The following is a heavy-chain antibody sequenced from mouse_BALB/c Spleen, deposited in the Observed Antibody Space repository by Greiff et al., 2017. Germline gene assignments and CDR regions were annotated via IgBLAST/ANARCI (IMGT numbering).Heavy chain of an antibody. CDR2: IDPENGNT. CDR3: ARQVTGPYYYRYDVGYFDY. Sequence: EVMLVESGAELVRPGALVKLSCKASGFNIKDYYMHWVKQRPEQGLEWIGWIDPENGNTIYDPKFQGKASITADTSSNTAYLQLSSLTSEDTAVYYCARQVTGPYYYRYDVGYFDYWGQGTTLTVSS. CDR1: GFNIKDYY. D-gene: IGHD2-14*01. J-gene: IGHJ2*01. V-gene: IGHV14-1*02.